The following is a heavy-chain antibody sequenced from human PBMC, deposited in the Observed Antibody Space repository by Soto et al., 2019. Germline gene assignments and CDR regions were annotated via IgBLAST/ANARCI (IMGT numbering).Heavy chain of an antibody. J-gene: IGHJ4*02. CDR3: AKRPRALLTFDY. V-gene: IGHV3-23*04. CDR2: ISDSGGTS. Sequence: EVQLVDTGGGLVQPGGSLRLSCAASGFIFSSYDMSWVRQATGKGLEWVSSISDSGGTSYYADSVKGRFTISRDNSKNTLYLQMNSLRAEDTAIYYCAKRPRALLTFDYWGQGTLVTVSS. D-gene: IGHD1-26*01. CDR1: GFIFSSYD.